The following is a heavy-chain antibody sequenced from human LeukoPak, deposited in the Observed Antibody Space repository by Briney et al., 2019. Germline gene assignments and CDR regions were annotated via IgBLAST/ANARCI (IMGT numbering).Heavy chain of an antibody. CDR1: GFTFSSYA. Sequence: GGSLRLSCAASGFTFSSYAMSWVRQVPGKGLEWVSAISGSGGSTYYADSVKGRFAISRDNSKNTLYLQMNSLRAEDTAVYYCAKWDILTGFDYWGQGTLVTVSS. J-gene: IGHJ4*02. CDR3: AKWDILTGFDY. D-gene: IGHD3-9*01. CDR2: ISGSGGST. V-gene: IGHV3-23*01.